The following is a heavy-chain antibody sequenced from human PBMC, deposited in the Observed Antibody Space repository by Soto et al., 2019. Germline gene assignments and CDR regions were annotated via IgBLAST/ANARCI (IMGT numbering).Heavy chain of an antibody. D-gene: IGHD6-13*01. CDR3: ARGGSVIAAAGTGAFDI. CDR1: GYTFTGYY. J-gene: IGHJ3*02. Sequence: ASVKVSCKASGYTFTGYYMHWVQQAPGQGLEWMGWINPNSGGTNYAQKFQGWVTMTRDTSISTAYMELSRLRSDDTAVYYCARGGSVIAAAGTGAFDIWGQGTMVTVSS. V-gene: IGHV1-2*04. CDR2: INPNSGGT.